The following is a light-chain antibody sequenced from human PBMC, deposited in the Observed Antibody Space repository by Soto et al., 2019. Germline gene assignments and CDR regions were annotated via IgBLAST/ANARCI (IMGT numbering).Light chain of an antibody. J-gene: IGLJ2*01. Sequence: QSALTQPASVSGSPGQSIAISCTGTSSDVGGYSYVSWYQQHPGKGPKDMIYEVSNRPSGVPNRFAGSKSGNTASLTISGVQAEDEADYYCSSYTSSRTVVFGGGTKLTVL. CDR3: SSYTSSRTVV. CDR2: EVS. V-gene: IGLV2-14*01. CDR1: SSDVGGYSY.